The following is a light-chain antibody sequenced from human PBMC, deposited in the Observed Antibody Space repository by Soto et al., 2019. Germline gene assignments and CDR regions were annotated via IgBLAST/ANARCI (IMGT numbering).Light chain of an antibody. CDR1: QSVSSY. CDR3: QQSFTVPIT. CDR2: DAS. J-gene: IGKJ5*01. Sequence: EIVLTQSPATLSLVPGERATLSCRASQSVSSYLAWYQQKPGQAPRLLIYDASNRATGIPARFSGSGSGTDFTLTITGLQPEDFATYYCQQSFTVPITFGQGTRLEIK. V-gene: IGKV3-11*01.